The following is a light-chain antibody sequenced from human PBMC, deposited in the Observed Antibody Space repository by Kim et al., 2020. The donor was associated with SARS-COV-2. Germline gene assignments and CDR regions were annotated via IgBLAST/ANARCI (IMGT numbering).Light chain of an antibody. CDR1: KTDIGRYNY. V-gene: IGLV2-14*03. CDR3: SSYTISSLFYV. J-gene: IGLJ1*01. CDR2: DVT. Sequence: QSIIISCTGTKTDIGRYNYVSWYQQYPGKAPKLIIFDVTKRPSGVSSRFSGSKSGNTASLTISGLQAEDEAEYFCSSYTISSLFYVFGSGTKVTVL.